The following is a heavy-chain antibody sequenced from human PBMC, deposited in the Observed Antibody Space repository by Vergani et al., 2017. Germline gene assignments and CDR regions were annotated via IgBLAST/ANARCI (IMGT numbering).Heavy chain of an antibody. D-gene: IGHD2-2*01. CDR3: ATACSSTRCYDAFDI. J-gene: IGHJ3*02. V-gene: IGHV1-24*01. CDR1: EYTLTELS. CDR2: FDPEDGET. Sequence: QVQLVQSGAEVKKPGASVKVSCKVSEYTLTELSMHWVRQAPGKGLEWMGGFDPEDGETIYAQKFQGRVTMTEDTSTDTAYMELSSLRFEDTAVYYCATACSSTRCYDAFDIWGQGTMVTVSS.